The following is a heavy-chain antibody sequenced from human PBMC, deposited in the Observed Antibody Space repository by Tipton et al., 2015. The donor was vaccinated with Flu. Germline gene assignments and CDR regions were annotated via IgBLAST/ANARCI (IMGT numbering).Heavy chain of an antibody. D-gene: IGHD4-11*01. CDR1: GSSIGSDYY. J-gene: IGHJ5*02. CDR2: VHRSGNA. Sequence: TLSLTCSVSGSSIGSDYYWGWIRQPPGQGLEWIGNVHRSGNAYYSPSFKSRVSMSVDTSRNHLSLRLRSVTAADTAVYFCARRDFSNYVSDPKSWFDPWGQGILVTVSP. CDR3: ARRDFSNYVSDPKSWFDP. V-gene: IGHV4-38-2*01.